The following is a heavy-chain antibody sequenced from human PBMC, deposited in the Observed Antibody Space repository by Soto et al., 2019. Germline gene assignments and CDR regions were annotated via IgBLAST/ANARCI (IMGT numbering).Heavy chain of an antibody. CDR2: ISYDGSNK. Sequence: QVQLVESGGGVVQPGRSLRLSCAASGFTFSSYAMHWVRQAPGKGLEWVAVISYDGSNKYYADSVKGRFTISRDNSKNTLYLQMNSLRAEDTAVYYCARDDMVVTLGVRYYYYYGMDVWGQGTTVTVSS. V-gene: IGHV3-30-3*01. CDR1: GFTFSSYA. CDR3: ARDDMVVTLGVRYYYYYGMDV. D-gene: IGHD2-21*02. J-gene: IGHJ6*02.